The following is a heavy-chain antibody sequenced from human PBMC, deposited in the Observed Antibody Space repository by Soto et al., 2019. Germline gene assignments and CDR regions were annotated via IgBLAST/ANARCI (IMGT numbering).Heavy chain of an antibody. CDR2: ISYDGSNK. Sequence: QVQLVESGGGVVQPGRSLRLSCAASGFTFSTYAMHWVRQAPGKGLEWVAVISYDGSNKDYADSVKGRFTISRDNSKNTLYVHMISLRAEDTAVYYCARGPRYYDIVTGYCIAYYFGCWGQGTLVTVS. CDR3: ARGPRYYDIVTGYCIAYYFGC. J-gene: IGHJ4*02. V-gene: IGHV3-30-3*01. CDR1: GFTFSTYA. D-gene: IGHD3-9*01.